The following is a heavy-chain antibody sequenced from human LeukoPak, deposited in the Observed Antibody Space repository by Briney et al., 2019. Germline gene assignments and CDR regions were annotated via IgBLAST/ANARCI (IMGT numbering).Heavy chain of an antibody. CDR1: GFTFSSYA. CDR2: ISGSGGST. V-gene: IGHV3-23*01. J-gene: IGHJ4*02. CDR3: AKGEGGSYLSPGRY. Sequence: GGSLRLSCAASGFTFSSYAMSWVRQAPGKGLEWVSTISGSGGSTYYADSVKGRFTISRDNSKNTLYLQMNSLRAEDTAVYYCAKGEGGSYLSPGRYWGQGTLVTVSS. D-gene: IGHD3-16*02.